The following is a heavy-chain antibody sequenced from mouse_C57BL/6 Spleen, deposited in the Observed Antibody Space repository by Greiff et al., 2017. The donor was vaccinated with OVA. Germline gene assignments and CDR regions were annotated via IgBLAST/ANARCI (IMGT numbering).Heavy chain of an antibody. D-gene: IGHD3-2*02. V-gene: IGHV1-64*01. CDR3: ARDSSGYSAGFAY. CDR1: GYTFTSYW. Sequence: QVQLQQPGAELVKPGASVKLSCKASGYTFTSYWMHWVKQRPGQGLEWIGMIHPNSGSTNYNEKFKSKATLTVDKSSSTAYMQLSSLTSEDSAVYYCARDSSGYSAGFAYWGQGTLVTVSA. J-gene: IGHJ3*01. CDR2: IHPNSGST.